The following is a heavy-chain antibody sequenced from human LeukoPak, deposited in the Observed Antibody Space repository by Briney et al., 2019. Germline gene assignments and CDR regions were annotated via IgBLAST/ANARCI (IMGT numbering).Heavy chain of an antibody. V-gene: IGHV3-13*01. CDR2: IGTQDDT. Sequence: GGSLRLSCTASGFTLRDYDMHWVRPTTEKGLEWVSGIGTQDDTFYPDSVKGRFTISRENAKNSFYLQMNSLRAGDTAVYYCARGRFVLVPSLERWYFDLWGRGTLVTVSS. D-gene: IGHD2-8*02. J-gene: IGHJ2*01. CDR1: GFTLRDYD. CDR3: ARGRFVLVPSLERWYFDL.